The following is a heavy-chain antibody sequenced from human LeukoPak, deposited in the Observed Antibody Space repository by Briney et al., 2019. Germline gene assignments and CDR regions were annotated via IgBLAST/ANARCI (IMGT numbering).Heavy chain of an antibody. J-gene: IGHJ3*02. V-gene: IGHV1-2*02. Sequence: GASVKVSCKASGYTFTDYYMHWVRQAPGQGLEWMGWINPNSGGTNYAQKFQGRVTMTRDTSISTAYMELSRLRSDDTAVYYCAKDLRNYYDSSGDPDAFDIWGQGTMVTVSS. CDR2: INPNSGGT. CDR3: AKDLRNYYDSSGDPDAFDI. CDR1: GYTFTDYY. D-gene: IGHD3-22*01.